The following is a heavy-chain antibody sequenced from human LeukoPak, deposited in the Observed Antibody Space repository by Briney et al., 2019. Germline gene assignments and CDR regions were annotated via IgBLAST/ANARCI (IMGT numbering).Heavy chain of an antibody. D-gene: IGHD3-10*01. CDR2: ISGSGGST. Sequence: AGGSLRLSCAASGFTFSSYAMNWVRQAPGKGLEWVSGISGSGGSTYYADSVKGRFTISRDNSKNTLFLQMNSLRAEDTAVYYCAKDGVGRTSRLWFSYWGQGTLVTVSS. V-gene: IGHV3-23*01. CDR1: GFTFSSYA. CDR3: AKDGVGRTSRLWFSY. J-gene: IGHJ4*02.